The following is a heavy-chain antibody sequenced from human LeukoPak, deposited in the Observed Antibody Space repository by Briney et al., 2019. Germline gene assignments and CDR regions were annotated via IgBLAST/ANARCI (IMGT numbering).Heavy chain of an antibody. CDR1: GGSISSGDYY. D-gene: IGHD3-16*01. V-gene: IGHV4-30-4*01. CDR2: IYYSGST. Sequence: PSETLSLTCTVSGGSISSGDYYWSWIRQPPGKGLEWIEYIYYSGSTYYNPSLKSRVTISVDTSKNQFSLKLSSVTAADAAVYYCARDNRFFAFGFDYWGQGTLVTVSS. J-gene: IGHJ4*02. CDR3: ARDNRFFAFGFDY.